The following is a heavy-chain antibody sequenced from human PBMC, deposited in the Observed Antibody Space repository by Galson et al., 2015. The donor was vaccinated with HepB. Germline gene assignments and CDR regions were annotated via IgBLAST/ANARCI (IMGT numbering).Heavy chain of an antibody. CDR3: AKDFPPSDWIQPMDV. J-gene: IGHJ6*02. V-gene: IGHV3-30*18. D-gene: IGHD5-18*01. CDR2: ISFDGSNK. CDR1: GFTFDDYW. Sequence: SLRLSCAASGFTFDDYWMHRVRQAPGKGLEWLTVISFDGSNKYYADSVKGRFTISRDNSNNTLYLQMNSLRAEDTAVYYCAKDFPPSDWIQPMDVWGQGTTVTVSS.